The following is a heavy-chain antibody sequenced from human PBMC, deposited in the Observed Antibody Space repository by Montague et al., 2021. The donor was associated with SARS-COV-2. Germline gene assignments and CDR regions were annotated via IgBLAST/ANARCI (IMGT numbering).Heavy chain of an antibody. CDR3: ARDQVPDYYYYYYGMDV. V-gene: IGHV3-21*01. CDR1: GFTFSSYS. Sequence: SLRLSCAASGFTFSSYSMNWVRQAPGKGLEWVPSISSSSSYIYYADSVKGRFTISRDNAKNSLYLQMNSLRAEDTAVYYCARDQVPDYYYYYYGMDVWGQGTTVTVSS. CDR2: ISSSSSYI. J-gene: IGHJ6*02.